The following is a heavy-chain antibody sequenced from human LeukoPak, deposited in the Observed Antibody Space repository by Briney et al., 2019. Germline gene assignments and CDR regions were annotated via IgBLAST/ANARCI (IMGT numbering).Heavy chain of an antibody. J-gene: IGHJ3*02. V-gene: IGHV5-51*01. CDR3: ARKYCSSTSCYKTFDI. D-gene: IGHD2-2*02. CDR1: GYTFTVYW. CDR2: IYPGDSDT. Sequence: GESLKISCQGSGYTFTVYWIAWVGQMPGKSLEWMGIIYPGDSDTRYSPSFQGQVTISVDKSISTAYLQWSSLKASDTAMYYCARKYCSSTSCYKTFDIWGQGTMVTVSS.